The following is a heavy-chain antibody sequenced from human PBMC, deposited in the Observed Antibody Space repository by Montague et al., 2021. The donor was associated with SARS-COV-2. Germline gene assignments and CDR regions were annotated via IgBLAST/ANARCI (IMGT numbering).Heavy chain of an antibody. CDR2: ISYDGSNK. J-gene: IGHJ6*02. V-gene: IGHV3-30*18. D-gene: IGHD2-21*02. Sequence: SLRLSCAASGFTFSGYGMHWVRQAPGKGLEWVAVISYDGSNKYYXDSVKGRFTISRDNSKNTLYLQMNSLRAEDTAVYYCAKRGCGGDCYYNRYYYYYGMDVWGQGTTVTVSS. CDR1: GFTFSGYG. CDR3: AKRGCGGDCYYNRYYYYYGMDV.